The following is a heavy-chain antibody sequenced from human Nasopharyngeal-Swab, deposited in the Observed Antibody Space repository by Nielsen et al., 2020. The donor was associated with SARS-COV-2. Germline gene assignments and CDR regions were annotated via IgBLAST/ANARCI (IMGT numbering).Heavy chain of an antibody. CDR3: ARDSPYCTGGICSFDY. V-gene: IGHV3-74*01. D-gene: IGHD2-8*02. Sequence: GGSLRLSCAVSGFTFSTYWMHWVRQAPGKGLVWVSRIKPDGSSVTYADSVKGRLTISRDNARNTLYLQMNSLRAEDAAVYYCARDSPYCTGGICSFDYWGHGTLVTVSS. J-gene: IGHJ4*01. CDR1: GFTFSTYW. CDR2: IKPDGSSV.